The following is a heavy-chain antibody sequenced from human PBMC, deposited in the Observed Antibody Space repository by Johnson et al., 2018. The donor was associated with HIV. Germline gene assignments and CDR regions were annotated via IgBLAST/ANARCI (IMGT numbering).Heavy chain of an antibody. J-gene: IGHJ3*02. CDR1: GFTFDDYG. CDR2: INWNGGST. D-gene: IGHD6-13*01. Sequence: VQLVESGGGVVQPGGSLRLSCAASGFTFDDYGMSWVRQAPGKGLEWVSGINWNGGSTGYADSVKGRFTISRDNAKNSLYLQMNSLRAEDTALYYCARLDEIAAAGTGDAFDIWGQGTMVTVSS. V-gene: IGHV3-20*04. CDR3: ARLDEIAAAGTGDAFDI.